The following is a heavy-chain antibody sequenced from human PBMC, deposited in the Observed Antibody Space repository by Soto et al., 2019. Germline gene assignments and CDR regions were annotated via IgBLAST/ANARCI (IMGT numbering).Heavy chain of an antibody. V-gene: IGHV3-74*01. CDR3: ARDRLRGYDSSGFYS. J-gene: IGHJ4*02. Sequence: GGSLRLSCVASGFTFSSYWMHWVRQAPGKGLVWVSRIKSDGSGTYYADSVEGRLTMTTATSTNTVFLELRSLKSDDTAIYYSARDRLRGYDSSGFYSWGQGTMVTVSS. D-gene: IGHD3-22*01. CDR1: GFTFSSYW. CDR2: IKSDGSGT.